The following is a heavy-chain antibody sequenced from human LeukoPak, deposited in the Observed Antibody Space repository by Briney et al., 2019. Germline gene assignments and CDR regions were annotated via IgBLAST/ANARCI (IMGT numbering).Heavy chain of an antibody. CDR3: ARLGRYYDFWSGSLNMDV. CDR1: VGSISSYY. J-gene: IGHJ6*02. D-gene: IGHD3-3*01. V-gene: IGHV4-59*08. CDR2: IYYSGST. Sequence: SETLSLTCTVSVGSISSYYGSWIRQPPGKGREGIGYIYYSGSTNYNPSLKSRVTISVDTSKNQFSLKLSSVTDANTAVYYCARLGRYYDFWSGSLNMDVWGQGTTVTVSS.